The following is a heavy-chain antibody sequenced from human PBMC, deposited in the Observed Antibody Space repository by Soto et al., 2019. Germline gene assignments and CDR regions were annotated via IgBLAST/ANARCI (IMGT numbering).Heavy chain of an antibody. CDR2: ISSNSGTI. V-gene: IGHV3-48*01. J-gene: IGHJ3*02. CDR1: GFTFDDYA. D-gene: IGHD1-1*01. CDR3: ARLNGHDAFDI. Sequence: PGGSLRLSCAASGFTFDDYAMHWVRQAPGKGLEWVTCISSNSGTICYADSVKGRFTISRDNAKNSLYLQMNSLRAEDTAVYYCARLNGHDAFDIWGQGTMVTVSS.